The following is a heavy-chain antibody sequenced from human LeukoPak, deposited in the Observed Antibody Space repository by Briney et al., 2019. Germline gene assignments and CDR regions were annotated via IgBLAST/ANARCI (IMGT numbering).Heavy chain of an antibody. D-gene: IGHD4/OR15-4a*01. CDR1: GFTFSSYA. CDR2: FSGTGGGT. CDR3: ARSGLSRFDY. Sequence: PGGSLRLSCVASGFTFSSYAMSWVRQAPGKGLEWVSSFSGTGGGTYYGDSVKGRFTISRDNSKNTLYLQMNSLRADDTAVYYCARSGLSRFDYWGQGTLVTVSS. J-gene: IGHJ4*02. V-gene: IGHV3-23*01.